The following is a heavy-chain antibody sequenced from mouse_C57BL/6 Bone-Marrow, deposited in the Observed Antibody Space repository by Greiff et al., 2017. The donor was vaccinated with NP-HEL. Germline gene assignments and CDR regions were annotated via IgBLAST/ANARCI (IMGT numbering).Heavy chain of an antibody. CDR1: GYTFTSYG. J-gene: IGHJ1*03. D-gene: IGHD1-1*01. CDR2: IYPRSGNT. CDR3: ARWGYYYGSSYDWYFDV. Sequence: QVQLKESGAELARPGASVKLSCKASGYTFTSYGISWVKQRTGQGLEWIGEIYPRSGNTYYNEKFKGKATLTADKSSSTAYMELRSLTSEDSAVYFCARWGYYYGSSYDWYFDVWGTGTTVTVSS. V-gene: IGHV1-81*01.